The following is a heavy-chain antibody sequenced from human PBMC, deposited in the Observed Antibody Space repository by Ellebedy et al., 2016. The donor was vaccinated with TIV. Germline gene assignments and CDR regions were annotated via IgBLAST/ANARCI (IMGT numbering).Heavy chain of an antibody. D-gene: IGHD5-18*01. J-gene: IGHJ4*02. CDR3: ARWVYNYGPRLFYFDY. Sequence: AASVTVSCKASGDTFKDYAISWVRQAPGQGLEWMGGIVPVFGIANYAQKFEGRVTVTADKSTTTAYMELSGLRPDDTAMYYCARWVYNYGPRLFYFDYWGQGTLVTVSS. CDR2: IVPVFGIA. CDR1: GDTFKDYA. V-gene: IGHV1-69*10.